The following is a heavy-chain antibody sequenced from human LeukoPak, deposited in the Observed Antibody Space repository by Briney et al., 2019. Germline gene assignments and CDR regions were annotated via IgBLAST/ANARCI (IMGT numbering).Heavy chain of an antibody. Sequence: GGSLRLSCAASGFTFSSYWMHWVRQAPGKGLVWVSRIDSDGSSPIYADSVKGRFTISRDNAKNTLYLQMNSLRAEDTAVYFCSRGYSGGFDYWGQGTQVTVSS. J-gene: IGHJ4*02. CDR3: SRGYSGGFDY. CDR2: IDSDGSSP. D-gene: IGHD2-15*01. V-gene: IGHV3-74*01. CDR1: GFTFSSYW.